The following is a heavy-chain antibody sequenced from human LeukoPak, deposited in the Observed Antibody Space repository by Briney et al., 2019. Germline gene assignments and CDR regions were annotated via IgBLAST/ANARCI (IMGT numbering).Heavy chain of an antibody. V-gene: IGHV2-5*02. D-gene: IGHD5-12*01. J-gene: IGHJ3*02. CDR2: IYWDDDK. CDR1: GFTLSTSGVG. CDR3: AHRRPGYDAFDI. Sequence: SGPTLVKPTQTLTLTCTFSGFTLSTSGVGVGWIRQPPGKALEWLALIYWDDDKRDSPSLKSRLTITKDTSKNQVVLTMTNMDPVDTATYYCAHRRPGYDAFDIWGQGTMVTVSS.